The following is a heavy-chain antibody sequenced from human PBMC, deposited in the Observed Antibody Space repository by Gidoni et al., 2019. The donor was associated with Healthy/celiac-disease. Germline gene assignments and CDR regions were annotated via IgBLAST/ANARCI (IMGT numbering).Heavy chain of an antibody. D-gene: IGHD3-22*01. CDR1: GFTFSSYG. J-gene: IGHJ4*02. CDR3: AKDHGRTYYYDSSGPDY. CDR2: ISYDGSNK. V-gene: IGHV3-30*18. Sequence: QVQLVEYGGGVVQPGRSLRLSCAASGFTFSSYGMHWVRQAPGKGLEWVAVISYDGSNKYYADAVKGRFTISRDNSKNTLYLQMNSLRAEDTAVYYCAKDHGRTYYYDSSGPDYWGQGTLVTVSS.